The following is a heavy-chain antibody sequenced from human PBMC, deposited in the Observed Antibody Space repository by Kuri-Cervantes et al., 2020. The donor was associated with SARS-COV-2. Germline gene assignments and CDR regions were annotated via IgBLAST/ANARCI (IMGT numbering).Heavy chain of an antibody. V-gene: IGHV4-61*01. CDR2: IYYSGST. CDR3: ARARREWLSTYYYYMDV. J-gene: IGHJ6*03. CDR1: GVSVSGGTYY. D-gene: IGHD3-3*01. Sequence: SETLSLTCAVSGVSVSGGTYYWSWIRQPPGKGLEWIGYIYYSGSTNYNPSLKSRVTISVDTSKNQFSLKLSSVTAADTAVYYCARARREWLSTYYYYMDVWGKGTTVTVSS.